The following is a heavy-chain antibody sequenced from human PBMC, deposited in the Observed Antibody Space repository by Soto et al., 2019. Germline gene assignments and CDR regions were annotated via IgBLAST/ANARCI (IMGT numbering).Heavy chain of an antibody. J-gene: IGHJ4*02. CDR1: GYTLTDAG. CDR3: ATVGIAALDY. V-gene: IGHV1-18*01. Sequence: ASVKGSCKGSGYTLTDAGVGWVRQAPGQRLEWMGLINAGNGETIYAQKFQGRVTMTEDTSTDTAYMELSSLRSEDTAVYYCATVGIAALDYWGQGTLVTVSS. D-gene: IGHD6-13*01. CDR2: INAGNGET.